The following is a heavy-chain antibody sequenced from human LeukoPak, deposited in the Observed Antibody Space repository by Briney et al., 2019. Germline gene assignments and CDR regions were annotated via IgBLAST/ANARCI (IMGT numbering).Heavy chain of an antibody. CDR3: ARSGGSSDVFDY. CDR2: INHSGST. CDR1: GGSFSGYY. D-gene: IGHD6-6*01. J-gene: IGHJ4*02. V-gene: IGHV4-34*01. Sequence: SETLSLTCAVYGGSFSGYYWSWIRQPPGKGLEWIGEINHSGSTNYNPSLKSRVTISVDTSKNQFSLKLSSVTAADTAVYYCARSGGSSDVFDYWGQGTLVTVSS.